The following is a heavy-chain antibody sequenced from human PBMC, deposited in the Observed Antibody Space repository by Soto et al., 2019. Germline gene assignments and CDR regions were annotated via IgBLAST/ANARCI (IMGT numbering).Heavy chain of an antibody. CDR1: GYTFTSYD. Sequence: QVQLVQSGAEVKKPGASVKVSCKASGYTFTSYDINWVRQATGQGPEWMGWMNPNSGNTGYAQKLQGRVTMTRNTSISTAYMEVSILRSEDTAVYYCARLTVLGPVAFDYWGQGTLVTVSS. V-gene: IGHV1-8*01. J-gene: IGHJ4*02. CDR2: MNPNSGNT. CDR3: ARLTVLGPVAFDY. D-gene: IGHD2-15*01.